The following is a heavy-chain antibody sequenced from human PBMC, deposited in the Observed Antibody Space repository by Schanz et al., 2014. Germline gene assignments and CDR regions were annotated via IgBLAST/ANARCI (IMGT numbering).Heavy chain of an antibody. CDR3: ARDRDHGDLPGDT. D-gene: IGHD4-17*01. CDR1: GGSISSGSYY. CDR2: VYTSGST. Sequence: QVQLQESGPGLVKPSQTLSLTCSVSGGSISSGSYYWNWIRQPAGKGLEWIGRVYTSGSTNYNPSLKSRVTISVDTTKNQYSLILSSATAADTAVYYCARDRDHGDLPGDTWGQGTMVTVSS. J-gene: IGHJ3*02. V-gene: IGHV4-61*02.